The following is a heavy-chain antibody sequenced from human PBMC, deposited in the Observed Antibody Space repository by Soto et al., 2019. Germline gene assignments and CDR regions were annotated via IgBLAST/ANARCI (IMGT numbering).Heavy chain of an antibody. D-gene: IGHD4-17*01. V-gene: IGHV5-51*01. CDR3: ARQDGDPSYYYYGMDV. CDR1: GYSFTSYW. J-gene: IGHJ6*02. Sequence: PVGSLKISCKGSGYSFTSYWIGWVRQMPGKGLEWMGIIYPGDSDTRYSPSFQDQVTISADKSISTAYLQWSSLKASDTAMYYCARQDGDPSYYYYGMDVWGQGTTVTVSS. CDR2: IYPGDSDT.